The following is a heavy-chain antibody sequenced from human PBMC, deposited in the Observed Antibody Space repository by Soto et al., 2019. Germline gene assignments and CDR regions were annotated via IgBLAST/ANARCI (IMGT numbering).Heavy chain of an antibody. CDR2: IISSSSYI. D-gene: IGHD3-22*01. Sequence: EVQLVESGGGLVKPGGSLRLSCAASGFTFSSYSMNWVRQAPGKGLEWVSSIISSSSYIYYADSVKGRFTISRDNAKTSLYLQTNSLRAEDTAVYYCARLTSYDSSGDYCYWGQGTLVTVSS. V-gene: IGHV3-21*01. CDR1: GFTFSSYS. CDR3: ARLTSYDSSGDYCY. J-gene: IGHJ4*02.